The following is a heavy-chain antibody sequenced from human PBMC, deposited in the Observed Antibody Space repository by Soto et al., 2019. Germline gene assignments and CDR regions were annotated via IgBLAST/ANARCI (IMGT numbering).Heavy chain of an antibody. Sequence: QVQLVQSGAEVKKPGSSVKVSCKASGGTFSSYTISWVRQAPGQGLEWMGRIIPILGIANYAQKFQGRVTITADKSTRTAYMELSSLRSEDTAVYYCARSIGYCSGGSCSYFDYWGQGTLVTVSS. CDR1: GGTFSSYT. CDR2: IIPILGIA. V-gene: IGHV1-69*02. J-gene: IGHJ4*02. D-gene: IGHD2-15*01. CDR3: ARSIGYCSGGSCSYFDY.